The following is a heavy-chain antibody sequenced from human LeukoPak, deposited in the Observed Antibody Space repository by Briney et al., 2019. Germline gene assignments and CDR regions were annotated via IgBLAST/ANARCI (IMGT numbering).Heavy chain of an antibody. D-gene: IGHD3-3*01. V-gene: IGHV3-23*01. Sequence: PGGSLRLSCAASGFTFSSYAMSWVRQAPGKGLEWVSAISGSGGSTYYADSVKGRFTISRVNSKNTLYLQMNSLRAEDTAVYYCAKDLYTIFGVVTITYYYYYYMDVWGKGTTVTVSS. CDR2: ISGSGGST. J-gene: IGHJ6*03. CDR3: AKDLYTIFGVVTITYYYYYYMDV. CDR1: GFTFSSYA.